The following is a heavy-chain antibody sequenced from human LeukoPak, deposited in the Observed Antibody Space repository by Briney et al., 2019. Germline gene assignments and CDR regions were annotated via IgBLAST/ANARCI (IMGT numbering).Heavy chain of an antibody. D-gene: IGHD4-23*01. CDR2: ISWNSGSM. J-gene: IGHJ4*02. CDR3: AKDSMRLRWYSFDY. V-gene: IGHV3-9*01. Sequence: GGSLRLSCAASGFSFSDYAMHWVRQVPGKGLEWVSGISWNSGSMGYADSVKGRFTISRDNAKNSLYLQMNSLRGEDTALYYCAKDSMRLRWYSFDYWGQGTLVTVSS. CDR1: GFSFSDYA.